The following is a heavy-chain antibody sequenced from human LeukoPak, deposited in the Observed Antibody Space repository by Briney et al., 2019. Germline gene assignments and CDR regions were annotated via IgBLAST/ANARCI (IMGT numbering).Heavy chain of an antibody. CDR2: ISGSGGST. V-gene: IGHV3-23*01. D-gene: IGHD3-22*01. CDR3: AIWPGYYDSSGTTLDY. J-gene: IGHJ4*02. CDR1: GFTFSSYA. Sequence: GGSLRLSCAASGFTFSSYAMSWVRQAPGKGLEWVSAISGSGGSTYYADSVKGRFTISRDNSKNTLYLQMNSLRAKDTAVYYCAIWPGYYDSSGTTLDYWGQGTLVTVSS.